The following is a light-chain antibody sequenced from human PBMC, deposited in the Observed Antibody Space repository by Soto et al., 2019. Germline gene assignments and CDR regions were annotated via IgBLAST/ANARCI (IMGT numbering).Light chain of an antibody. CDR1: QSVSSS. Sequence: EVVMTQSPATLSVSPGERATLSCKASQSVSSSLAWYRQNPGQAPRLLTYGASTRAAGIPAKFSGSGSGTEFTLTISSLQSEDSAVYYCQQYNAWPLTFGGGTKVEIK. CDR3: QQYNAWPLT. V-gene: IGKV3-15*01. CDR2: GAS. J-gene: IGKJ4*01.